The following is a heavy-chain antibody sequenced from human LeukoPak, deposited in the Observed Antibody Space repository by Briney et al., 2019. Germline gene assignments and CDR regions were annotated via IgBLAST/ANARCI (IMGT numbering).Heavy chain of an antibody. CDR3: ARESTMVRGVIIVRGNDYFDY. J-gene: IGHJ4*02. D-gene: IGHD3-10*01. Sequence: SETLSLTCAVYGGSFSGYYLSWIRQPPGKGLEWIGEINHSGSTNYNPSLKSRVTISVDTSKNQFSLKLSSVTAADTAVYYCARESTMVRGVIIVRGNDYFDYWGQGTLVTVSS. CDR2: INHSGST. CDR1: GGSFSGYY. V-gene: IGHV4-34*01.